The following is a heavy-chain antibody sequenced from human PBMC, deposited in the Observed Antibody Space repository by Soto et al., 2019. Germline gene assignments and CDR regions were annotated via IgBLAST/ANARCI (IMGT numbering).Heavy chain of an antibody. CDR1: GGSISNHY. J-gene: IGHJ4*02. CDR3: TRSNWYSEY. CDR2: NYYNGNT. Sequence: QVQLQESGPGLVKPSETLSLTCTVSGGSISNHYWSWIRQPPGKGLEWIGYNYYNGNTNYNPSLKSRFTMSVDTSKNQISLKLSSVTAADTAVYYCTRSNWYSEYWGQGTLVTVSS. D-gene: IGHD7-27*01. V-gene: IGHV4-59*11.